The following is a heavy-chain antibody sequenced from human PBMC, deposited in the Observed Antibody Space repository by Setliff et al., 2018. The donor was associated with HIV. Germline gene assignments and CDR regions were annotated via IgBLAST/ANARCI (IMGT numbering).Heavy chain of an antibody. D-gene: IGHD3-3*01. CDR3: ARVPSAGVRGRPDLYHWFDP. V-gene: IGHV4-4*08. CDR2: IETTGTV. J-gene: IGHJ5*02. CDR1: GDSIRSQF. Sequence: SETLSLTCNLSGDSIRSQFWTWIRQTPGKGLEWIASIETTGTVNYSPSLKSRVSISLDPSRSQFSLTLRSVNAADTAVYYCARVPSAGVRGRPDLYHWFDPWGQGTLVTVSS.